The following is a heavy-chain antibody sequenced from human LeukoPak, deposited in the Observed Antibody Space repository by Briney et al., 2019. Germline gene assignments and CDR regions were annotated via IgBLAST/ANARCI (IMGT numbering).Heavy chain of an antibody. CDR1: GDTFSTYT. CDR3: AIYVAEGDPFDY. V-gene: IGHV1-69*02. Sequence: SVKASCKTSGDTFSTYTISWVRQAPRQGLEWMGRIIPLLAIANYTQKFQGRVTITADKSTRTAFMELSSLRAEDTAVYYCAIYVAEGDPFDYWGQGTLVTVSS. CDR2: IIPLLAIA. D-gene: IGHD3-10*02. J-gene: IGHJ4*02.